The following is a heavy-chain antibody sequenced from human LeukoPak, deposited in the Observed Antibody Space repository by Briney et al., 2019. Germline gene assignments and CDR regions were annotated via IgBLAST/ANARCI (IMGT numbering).Heavy chain of an antibody. D-gene: IGHD6-19*01. Sequence: GRSLRLSCAASGFTFSSYGMHWVRQAPGKGLEWVAVISYDGSNKYYADSVKGRFTISRDNSKNTLYLQMNSLRAEDTAVYYCARRGSSGCFDYWGQGTLVTVSS. V-gene: IGHV3-30*03. CDR2: ISYDGSNK. CDR3: ARRGSSGCFDY. J-gene: IGHJ4*02. CDR1: GFTFSSYG.